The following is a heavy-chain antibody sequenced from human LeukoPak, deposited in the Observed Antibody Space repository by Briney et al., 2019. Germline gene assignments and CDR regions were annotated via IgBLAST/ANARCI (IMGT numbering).Heavy chain of an antibody. D-gene: IGHD6-13*01. J-gene: IGHJ4*02. CDR2: ISGSGGNT. V-gene: IGHV3-23*01. Sequence: GGSLRLSCAASKVTFSDYAMNWVRQAPGKGLEWVSGISGSGGNTYYADSVKGRFTISRDNSNNTLYMQMNSLRAEDTAVYYCAKDRETTASGTFDYWGQGSLVTVSS. CDR1: KVTFSDYA. CDR3: AKDRETTASGTFDY.